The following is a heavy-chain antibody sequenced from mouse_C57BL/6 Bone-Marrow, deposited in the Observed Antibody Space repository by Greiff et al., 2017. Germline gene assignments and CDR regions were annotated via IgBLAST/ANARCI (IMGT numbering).Heavy chain of an antibody. J-gene: IGHJ2*01. V-gene: IGHV2-2*01. CDR2: IWSGGST. D-gene: IGHD2-1*01. CDR3: ARIYYGLDY. Sequence: QVQLQQSGPGLVQPSQSLSITCTVSGFSLTSYGVHWVRQSPGKGLEWLGVIWSGGSTDYNAAFISRLSISKDNSKSQVFFKMNSLQADDTAIYYCARIYYGLDYWGQGTTLTVSS. CDR1: GFSLTSYG.